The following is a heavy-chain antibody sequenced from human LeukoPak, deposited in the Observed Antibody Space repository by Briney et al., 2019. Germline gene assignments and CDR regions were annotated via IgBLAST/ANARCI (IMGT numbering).Heavy chain of an antibody. CDR1: GYTLTELS. CDR2: FDPEDGET. J-gene: IGHJ4*02. Sequence: ASVKVSCKVSGYTLTELSMHWVRQAPGKGLEWMGGFDPEDGETIYAQKFQGRVTMTEDTSTDTAYMELSSLRSEDTAVYYCATTSYGYTVTTEGFGYWGQGTLVTVSS. V-gene: IGHV1-24*01. D-gene: IGHD4-17*01. CDR3: ATTSYGYTVTTEGFGY.